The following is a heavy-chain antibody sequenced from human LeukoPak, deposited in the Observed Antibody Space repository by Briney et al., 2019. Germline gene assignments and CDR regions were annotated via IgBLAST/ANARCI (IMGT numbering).Heavy chain of an antibody. Sequence: SETLSLTCTVPGGSISSGDYYWSWIRQPPGKGLEWIGYIYYNGSTYYNPSLKSRVTISVDTSKDQFSLKLSSVTAADTAVYYCARVLLWFGELLGNWYFDLWGRGTLVTVSS. D-gene: IGHD3-10*01. J-gene: IGHJ2*01. CDR1: GGSISSGDYY. CDR2: IYYNGST. CDR3: ARVLLWFGELLGNWYFDL. V-gene: IGHV4-30-4*08.